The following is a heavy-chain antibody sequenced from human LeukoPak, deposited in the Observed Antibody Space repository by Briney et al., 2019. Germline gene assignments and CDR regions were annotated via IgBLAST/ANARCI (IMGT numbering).Heavy chain of an antibody. CDR2: IWYDGSNK. CDR3: ARGVFAGDLLTGYWYFDL. J-gene: IGHJ2*01. V-gene: IGHV3-33*01. D-gene: IGHD1-20*01. CDR1: GFTFSSYG. Sequence: GRSLRLSCAASGFTFSSYGFHWVRQAPGEGLEWVALIWYDGSNKNYVDSVRGRFTISRDNSKNTVYLQMNSLRAEDTAVYYCARGVFAGDLLTGYWYFDLWGRGTLVTVSS.